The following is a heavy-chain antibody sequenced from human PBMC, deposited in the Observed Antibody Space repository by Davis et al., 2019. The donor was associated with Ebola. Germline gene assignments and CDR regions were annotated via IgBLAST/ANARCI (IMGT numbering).Heavy chain of an antibody. D-gene: IGHD6-19*01. Sequence: ASVKVSCKASGYTFTSYGVSWVRQAPGQGLEWMGWISAYNGNTNYAQKLQGRVTMTTDTSTSTAYMELRSLRSDDTAVYYCARDLYPGIAVAGDWYFDLWGRGTLVTVSS. V-gene: IGHV1-18*01. CDR1: GYTFTSYG. CDR2: ISAYNGNT. CDR3: ARDLYPGIAVAGDWYFDL. J-gene: IGHJ2*01.